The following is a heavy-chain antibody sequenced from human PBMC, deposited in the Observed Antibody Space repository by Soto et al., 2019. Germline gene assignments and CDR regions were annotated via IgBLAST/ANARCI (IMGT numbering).Heavy chain of an antibody. CDR1: GYTFTSYY. CDR2: INPSGGST. J-gene: IGHJ5*02. CDR3: ARSPGGYCSGGSCYEHNWFDP. Sequence: QVQLVQSGAEVKKPGASVKVSCKASGYTFTSYYMHWVRQAPGQGLEWMGIINPSGGSTSYAQKCQGRVTMTRDTSTSTVYMELSSLRSEDTAVYYCARSPGGYCSGGSCYEHNWFDPWGQGTLVTVSS. D-gene: IGHD2-15*01. V-gene: IGHV1-46*01.